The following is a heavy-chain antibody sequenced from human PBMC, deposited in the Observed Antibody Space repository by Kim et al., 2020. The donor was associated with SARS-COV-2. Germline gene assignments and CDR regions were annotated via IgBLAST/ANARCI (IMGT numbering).Heavy chain of an antibody. D-gene: IGHD5-12*01. CDR3: ASIGADY. Sequence: DGRSKYYAESLKGRFTVSRDNSKDTLYLQLNTRKFEDTAVYYWASIGADYWGQGTLVTVSS. CDR2: DGRSK. J-gene: IGHJ4*02. V-gene: IGHV3-30*01.